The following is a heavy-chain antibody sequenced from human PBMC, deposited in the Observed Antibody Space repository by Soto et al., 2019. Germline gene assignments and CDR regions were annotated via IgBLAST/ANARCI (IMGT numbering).Heavy chain of an antibody. Sequence: GGSLRLSCAASGFTFGSYPMTWVRQAPRKGLEWVSSISSGSDTIFYADSVKGRFTISRDNSRTTLYLQMNSLRAEDMAIYYCARILYSSQRDGVDVWGQGTTVTVSS. D-gene: IGHD2-8*01. CDR3: ARILYSSQRDGVDV. J-gene: IGHJ6*02. V-gene: IGHV3-23*01. CDR1: GFTFGSYP. CDR2: ISSGSDTI.